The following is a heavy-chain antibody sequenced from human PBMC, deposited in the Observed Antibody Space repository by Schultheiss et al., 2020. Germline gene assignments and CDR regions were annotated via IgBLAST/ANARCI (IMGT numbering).Heavy chain of an antibody. D-gene: IGHD6-19*01. CDR1: GGSISSGGYY. Sequence: SQTLSLTCTVSGGSISSGGYYWSWIRQHPGKGLEWIGYIYYSGSTYYNPSLKSRVTISVDTSKNHFSLKLSSVTAADTAVYYCACGGGSGWSPFNYWGQGTLVTVSS. CDR3: ACGGGSGWSPFNY. V-gene: IGHV4-31*03. J-gene: IGHJ4*02. CDR2: IYYSGST.